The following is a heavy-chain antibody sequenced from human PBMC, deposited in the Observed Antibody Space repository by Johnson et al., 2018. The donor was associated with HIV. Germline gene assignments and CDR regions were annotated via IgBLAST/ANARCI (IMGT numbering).Heavy chain of an antibody. J-gene: IGHJ3*02. D-gene: IGHD4-23*01. Sequence: QVQLVESGGGLVQPGGSLRLSCAASGFTFSSYWMSWVRQAPGKGLEWVAVISSDGSNKYYADSVKGRFTISRDNSKNTLYLQMNSLRAEDTAVYYCAKSPAKDHGGNSGAFDIWGQGTMVTVSS. CDR3: AKSPAKDHGGNSGAFDI. CDR1: GFTFSSYW. CDR2: ISSDGSNK. V-gene: IGHV3-30*18.